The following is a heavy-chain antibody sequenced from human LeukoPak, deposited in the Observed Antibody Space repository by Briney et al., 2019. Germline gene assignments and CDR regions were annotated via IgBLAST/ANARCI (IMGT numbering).Heavy chain of an antibody. CDR3: ARDLGAYSSGWYSHDAFDI. CDR1: GGTFSNYV. Sequence: ASVKVSCKASGGTFSNYVISWVRQAPGQGLEWMGRINPNSGGTNYAQKFQGRVTMTRDTSISTAYMELSRLRSDDTAVYYCARDLGAYSSGWYSHDAFDIWGQGTMVTVSS. J-gene: IGHJ3*02. CDR2: INPNSGGT. D-gene: IGHD6-19*01. V-gene: IGHV1-2*06.